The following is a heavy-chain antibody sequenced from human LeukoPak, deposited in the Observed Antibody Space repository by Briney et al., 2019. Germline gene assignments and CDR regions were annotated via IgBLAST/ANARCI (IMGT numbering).Heavy chain of an antibody. J-gene: IGHJ4*02. V-gene: IGHV4-34*01. Sequence: PSETMSLTCTVSGVSISPYYWSWIRQPPGKGLEWIGEINHSGSTNYNPSLKSRVTISVDTSKNQFSLKLSSVTAADTAVYYCASYHDILTGNDYWGQGILVTVSS. D-gene: IGHD3-9*01. CDR2: INHSGST. CDR1: GVSISPYY. CDR3: ASYHDILTGNDY.